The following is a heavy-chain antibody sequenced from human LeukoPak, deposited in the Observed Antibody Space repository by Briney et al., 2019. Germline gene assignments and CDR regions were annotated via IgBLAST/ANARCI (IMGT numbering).Heavy chain of an antibody. V-gene: IGHV4-34*01. D-gene: IGHD6-19*01. CDR3: ARGQRNIAVGGTQGLNRFDP. Sequence: PSETLSLTCAVYGGSFSGYYWSWIRQPPGKGLEWIGEINHSGSTNYNPSLKSRVTISVDTSKNQFSLKLSSVTAADTAVYYCARGQRNIAVGGTQGLNRFDPWGQGTLVNVSS. J-gene: IGHJ5*02. CDR1: GGSFSGYY. CDR2: INHSGST.